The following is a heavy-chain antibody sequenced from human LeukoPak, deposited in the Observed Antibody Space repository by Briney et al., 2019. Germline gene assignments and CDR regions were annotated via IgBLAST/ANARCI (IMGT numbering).Heavy chain of an antibody. CDR1: GFTFSSYE. J-gene: IGHJ6*02. Sequence: GGSLRLSCAASGFTFSSYEMNWVRQAPGKGLEWVSYISSSGSTIYYADSVKGRFTISRDNAKNSLYLQMNSLRAEDTAVYYCARDQIVVVPAASPYYYGMDIWGRGTTVTVSS. CDR2: ISSSGSTI. V-gene: IGHV3-48*03. CDR3: ARDQIVVVPAASPYYYGMDI. D-gene: IGHD2-2*01.